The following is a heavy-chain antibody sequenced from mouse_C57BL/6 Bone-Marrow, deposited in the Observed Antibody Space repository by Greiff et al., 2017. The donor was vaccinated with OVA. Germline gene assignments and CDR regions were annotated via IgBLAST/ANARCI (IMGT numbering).Heavy chain of an antibody. CDR3: ASIYYDYDRRDAMDY. CDR2: IYPRSGNT. Sequence: QVQLKESGAELARPGASVKLSCKASGYTFTSYGISWVKQRTGQGLEWIGEIYPRSGNTYYNEKFKGKATLPADKSSSTAYMELRSLTSEDSAVYFCASIYYDYDRRDAMDYWGQGTSVTVSS. J-gene: IGHJ4*01. V-gene: IGHV1-81*01. D-gene: IGHD2-4*01. CDR1: GYTFTSYG.